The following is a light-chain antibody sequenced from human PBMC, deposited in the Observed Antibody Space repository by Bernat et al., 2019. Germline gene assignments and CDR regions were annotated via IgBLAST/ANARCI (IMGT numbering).Light chain of an antibody. Sequence: DIQMTQSPSTLSAFVGDRVTITCRATHSIGRRVSWNQQKAGKAPSLLIYKASSLESGVPSRFSGSGSGTEFTLTISSLQPDDSATYFCQQDNSYPYTFGQGTKLEIK. CDR3: QQDNSYPYT. CDR1: HSIGRR. CDR2: KAS. J-gene: IGKJ2*01. V-gene: IGKV1-5*03.